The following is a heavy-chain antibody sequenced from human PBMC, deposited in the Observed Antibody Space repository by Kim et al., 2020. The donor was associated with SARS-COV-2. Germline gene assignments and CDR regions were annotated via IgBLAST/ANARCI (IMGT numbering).Heavy chain of an antibody. V-gene: IGHV4-34*01. J-gene: IGHJ4*02. CDR3: ARGLSYYDSSGYLDY. D-gene: IGHD3-22*01. CDR1: GGSFSGYY. Sequence: SETLSLTCAVYGGSFSGYYWSWIRQPPGKGLEWIGEINHSGSTNYNPSLKSRVTISVDTSKNQFSLKLSSVTAADTAVYYCARGLSYYDSSGYLDYWGQGTLVPVSS. CDR2: INHSGST.